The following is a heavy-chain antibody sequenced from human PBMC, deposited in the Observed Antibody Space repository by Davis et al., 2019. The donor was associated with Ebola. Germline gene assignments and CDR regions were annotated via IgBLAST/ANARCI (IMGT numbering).Heavy chain of an antibody. J-gene: IGHJ6*03. CDR3: ARYLLPPGGYYYMDV. V-gene: IGHV1-18*04. CDR2: ISAYNGNT. Sequence: ASVKVSCKASGYTFTSYGISWVRQAPGQGLEWMGWISAYNGNTNYAQKLQGRVTMTTDTSTSTAYMELRSLRSDDTAVYYCARYLLPPGGYYYMDVWGKGTTVTVSS. D-gene: IGHD2-8*02. CDR1: GYTFTSYG.